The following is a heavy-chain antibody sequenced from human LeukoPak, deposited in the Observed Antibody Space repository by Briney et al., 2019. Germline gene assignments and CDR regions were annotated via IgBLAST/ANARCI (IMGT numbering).Heavy chain of an antibody. CDR3: ARDVGNSGWYTFDY. CDR1: GDSVSSINGA. D-gene: IGHD6-19*01. J-gene: IGHJ4*02. Sequence: SQTLSVTCAISGDSVSSINGAWNWIRQSPSRGLKWLGRTYYRSKWYDDYAVSMKGRITINPDTSKNQFSLQLNSVTPEDTAVYYCARDVGNSGWYTFDYWGQGTLVTVSS. V-gene: IGHV6-1*01. CDR2: TYYRSKWYD.